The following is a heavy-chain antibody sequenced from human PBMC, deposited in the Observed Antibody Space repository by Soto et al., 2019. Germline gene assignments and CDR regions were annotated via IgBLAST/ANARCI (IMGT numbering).Heavy chain of an antibody. CDR1: GGSISSYY. CDR3: ERYHGDYFVRRHYVSY. CDR2: IYYRGGT. J-gene: IGHJ4*02. D-gene: IGHD4-17*01. V-gene: IGHV4-59*01. Sequence: QVQLQESGPGLVKPSETLSLTCTVSGGSISSYYWSWIRQPPGKGLEWIGYIYYRGGTNYNPSLKSRVTISVDTSKSQFSLKLSPVTAANTALDYCERYHGDYFVRRHYVSYWGQGTLVTVSP.